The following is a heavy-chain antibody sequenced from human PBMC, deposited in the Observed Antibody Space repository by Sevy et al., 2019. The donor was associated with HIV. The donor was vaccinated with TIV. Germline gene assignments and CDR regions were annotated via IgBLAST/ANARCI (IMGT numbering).Heavy chain of an antibody. V-gene: IGHV4-59*08. Sequence: SETLSLTCTVSGGSITSLYWNWIRQPPGKGLEWMANIYYNGHINYNPSLKSRVTLSLNTPKNQFSLRLSAVTAADTAMYYCAGENAWGRGYAWGQGTLVTVSS. J-gene: IGHJ5*02. CDR1: GGSITSLY. CDR3: AGENAWGRGYA. CDR2: IYYNGHI. D-gene: IGHD6-25*01.